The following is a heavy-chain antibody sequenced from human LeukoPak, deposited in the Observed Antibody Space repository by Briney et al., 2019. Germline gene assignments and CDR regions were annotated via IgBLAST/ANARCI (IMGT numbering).Heavy chain of an antibody. J-gene: IGHJ6*03. V-gene: IGHV3-74*01. D-gene: IGHD3-22*01. Sequence: GGSLRLSCAASGFTFSSYWMHWVRQAPGKGLVWVSRISYDGTTTSYADSVKGRFTISRDNAKNSLYLQMDSLRAEDTAVYYCARDRGYYDSSGYPYYYMDVWGKGTTVTVSS. CDR3: ARDRGYYDSSGYPYYYMDV. CDR1: GFTFSSYW. CDR2: ISYDGTTT.